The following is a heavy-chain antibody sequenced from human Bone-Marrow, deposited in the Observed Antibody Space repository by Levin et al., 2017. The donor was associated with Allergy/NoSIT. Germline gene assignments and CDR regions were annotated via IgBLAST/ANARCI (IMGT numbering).Heavy chain of an antibody. J-gene: IGHJ4*02. CDR1: SDTFTSIS. D-gene: IGHD4/OR15-4a*01. CDR2: ISGFNGNT. Sequence: VASVKVSCKASSDTFTSISITWVRQAPGQGLQWMGWISGFNGNTHYAPELQGRVTVTRDTSTSTTYMELRSLRSDDTAVYYCAASQKTMGGDYWGLGTLVTVSS. CDR3: AASQKTMGGDY. V-gene: IGHV1-18*01.